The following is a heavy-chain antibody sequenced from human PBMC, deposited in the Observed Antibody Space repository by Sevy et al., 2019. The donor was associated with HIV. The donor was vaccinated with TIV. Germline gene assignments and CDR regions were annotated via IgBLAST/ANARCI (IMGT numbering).Heavy chain of an antibody. CDR3: SRESGSNWYFDL. D-gene: IGHD1-26*01. Sequence: GGSLRLSCAASGFTFSSYGMHWVRQAPGKGLEWVAAIWSDGSITYYADSVRGRFAISRDNSKNTVYLQMNSLRAEDTAIYSCSRESGSNWYFDLSGRGTLVTVSS. CDR1: GFTFSSYG. CDR2: IWSDGSIT. J-gene: IGHJ2*01. V-gene: IGHV3-33*01.